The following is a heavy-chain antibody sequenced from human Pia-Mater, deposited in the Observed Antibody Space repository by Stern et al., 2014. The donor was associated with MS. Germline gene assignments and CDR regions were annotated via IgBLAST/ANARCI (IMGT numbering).Heavy chain of an antibody. J-gene: IGHJ4*02. V-gene: IGHV3-74*02. CDR3: AGGYSSGWVFDY. CDR2: INTDGSST. Sequence: EVQLVESGGGLVQPGGSLRLSCAASGFTFSSYWMHWVRQAPGKGLVWVSRINTDGSSTSYADSVKGRFTISRDNAKNTLYLQMNSLRAEDTAVYYCAGGYSSGWVFDYWGQGTLVTVSS. CDR1: GFTFSSYW. D-gene: IGHD6-19*01.